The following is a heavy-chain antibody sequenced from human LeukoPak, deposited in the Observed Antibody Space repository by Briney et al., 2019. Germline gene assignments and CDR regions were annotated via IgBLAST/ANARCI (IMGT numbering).Heavy chain of an antibody. CDR1: GFTFSSYG. CDR3: AIGSNRGVATIDY. J-gene: IGHJ4*02. V-gene: IGHV3-30*03. CDR2: ISYDGSNK. Sequence: GGSLRLSCAASGFTFSSYGMHWVRQAPGKGLDWVAVISYDGSNKYYADSVKGRFTISRDNSKNTLFLQMNSLRAEVTAVYYCAIGSNRGVATIDYWGQGTLVTVSS. D-gene: IGHD5-12*01.